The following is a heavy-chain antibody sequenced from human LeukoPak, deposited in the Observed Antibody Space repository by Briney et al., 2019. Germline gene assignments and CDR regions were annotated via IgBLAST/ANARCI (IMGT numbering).Heavy chain of an antibody. CDR3: AEDQKRGIVPAGSLYNWFDP. CDR2: ISWNSGSI. CDR1: GFIFDDYA. V-gene: IGHV3-9*01. J-gene: IGHJ5*02. D-gene: IGHD6-13*01. Sequence: GRSLRLSCAASGFIFDDYAMHWVRQAPGKGLEWVSGISWNSGSIDYADSVKGRFTISRDNAKNSLYLQMNSLRAEDTAFYYCAEDQKRGIVPAGSLYNWFDPWGQGTLVTVSS.